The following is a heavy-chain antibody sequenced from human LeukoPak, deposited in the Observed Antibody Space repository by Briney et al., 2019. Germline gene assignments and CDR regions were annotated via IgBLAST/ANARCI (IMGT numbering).Heavy chain of an antibody. Sequence: SETLSLTCTVSGYSISSGYYWGWIRQPPGKGLEWIGSIYHSGSTYYNPSLKSRVTISVNTSRNQFSLKLSSVTAADTAVYYCARDMVRAENWFDPWGQGTLVTVSS. V-gene: IGHV4-38-2*02. CDR2: IYHSGST. CDR3: ARDMVRAENWFDP. J-gene: IGHJ5*02. D-gene: IGHD3-10*01. CDR1: GYSISSGYY.